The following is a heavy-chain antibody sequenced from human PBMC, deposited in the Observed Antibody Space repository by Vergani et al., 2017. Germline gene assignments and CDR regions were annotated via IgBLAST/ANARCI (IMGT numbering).Heavy chain of an antibody. CDR3: AKLGYSYGPQRGMAFDI. CDR1: GFTFSSYA. CDR2: ISGSGGST. Sequence: EVQLLESGGGLVQPGGSLRLSCAASGFTFSSYAMSWVRQAPGKGLEWVSAISGSGGSTYYADSVKGRFTISRDNSKNTLYLQMNSLRAEDTAVYYCAKLGYSYGPQRGMAFDIWGQGTMVTVSS. D-gene: IGHD5-18*01. J-gene: IGHJ3*02. V-gene: IGHV3-23*01.